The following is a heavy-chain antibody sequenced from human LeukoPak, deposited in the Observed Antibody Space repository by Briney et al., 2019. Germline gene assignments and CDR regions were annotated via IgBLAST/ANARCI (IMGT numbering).Heavy chain of an antibody. J-gene: IGHJ4*02. CDR1: GGTFSSYA. CDR2: IIPIFGTA. V-gene: IGHV1-69*13. Sequence: SVKVSCKASGGTFSSYAISWVRQAPGQGLEWMGGIIPIFGTANYAQKFQGRVTITADESTSTAYMELSSLRSEDTAVYYCARGYSSSWFHTRELFDYWGQGTLVTVSS. CDR3: ARGYSSSWFHTRELFDY. D-gene: IGHD6-13*01.